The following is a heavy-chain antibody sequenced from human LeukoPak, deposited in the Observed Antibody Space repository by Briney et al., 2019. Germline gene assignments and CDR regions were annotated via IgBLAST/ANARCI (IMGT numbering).Heavy chain of an antibody. CDR1: RGSLSGFY. J-gene: IGHJ4*02. V-gene: IGHV4-34*01. CDR3: ARGALGGDY. Sequence: SETLSLTCAVYRGSLSGFYWAWIRQPPGKGLEWVGEINHSGITNYNPSLKSRVTISIDTFKNQFFLKLTSVTAADTAVYYCARGALGGDYWGQGTLVTVSS. CDR2: INHSGIT. D-gene: IGHD3-16*01.